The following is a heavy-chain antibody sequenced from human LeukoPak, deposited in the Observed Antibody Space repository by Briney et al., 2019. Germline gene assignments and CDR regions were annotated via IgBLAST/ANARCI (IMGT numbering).Heavy chain of an antibody. V-gene: IGHV4-39*07. CDR2: GDYSGGT. J-gene: IGHJ4*02. CDR3: AREDGEEYSSGWYKRNYFDN. CDR1: GGSISSVKDY. Sequence: SETLSLTCTVSGGSISSVKDYWAWIRQPPGKGLEWIASGDYSGGTYYNPSLESRVTISADMSKNQISLKLSFVTAADTAVYYCAREDGEEYSSGWYKRNYFDNWGQGTRVTVSS. D-gene: IGHD6-19*01.